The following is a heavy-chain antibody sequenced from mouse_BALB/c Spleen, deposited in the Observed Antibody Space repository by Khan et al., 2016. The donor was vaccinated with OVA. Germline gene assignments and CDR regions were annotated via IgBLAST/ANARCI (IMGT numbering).Heavy chain of an antibody. CDR2: ISYSGRP. CDR1: GYSITSDYA. CDR3: ARDGSRYNYAMDY. J-gene: IGHJ4*01. Sequence: VQLKESGPGLVKPSQSLSLTCTVTGYSITSDYAWNWIRQFPGNKLEWMGYISYSGRPNYNPALKSRISITRDTSKNQFFLQLNSVNTDDTATYYCARDGSRYNYAMDYWGQGTSVTVSS. D-gene: IGHD2-3*01. V-gene: IGHV3-2*02.